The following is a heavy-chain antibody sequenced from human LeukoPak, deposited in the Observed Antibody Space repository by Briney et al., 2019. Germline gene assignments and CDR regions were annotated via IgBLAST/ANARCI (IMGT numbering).Heavy chain of an antibody. Sequence: ASVKVSCKASGYTFTGYYMHWVRQAPGQGLEWMGWINPNSGGTNYAQKFQGRVTMTRDTSISTAYMELSRLRSDDAAVYYCARDLGYCSSTSCYLGFDPWGQGTLVTVSS. CDR1: GYTFTGYY. V-gene: IGHV1-2*02. CDR3: ARDLGYCSSTSCYLGFDP. D-gene: IGHD2-2*01. J-gene: IGHJ5*02. CDR2: INPNSGGT.